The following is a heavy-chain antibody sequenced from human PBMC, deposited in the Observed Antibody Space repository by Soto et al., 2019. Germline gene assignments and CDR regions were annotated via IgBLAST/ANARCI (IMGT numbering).Heavy chain of an antibody. Sequence: QLQLQESGPGLVKPSETLSLTCTVSGGSISSSSYYWGWIRQPPGKGLEWIGSIYYSGSTYYNPSLKSRVTMSVDTSKNQFSLKLSSVTAADTAVYYCARRVYYYDSSGYYYAFDIWGQGTMVTVSS. D-gene: IGHD3-22*01. J-gene: IGHJ3*02. CDR3: ARRVYYYDSSGYYYAFDI. CDR2: IYYSGST. V-gene: IGHV4-39*01. CDR1: GGSISSSSYY.